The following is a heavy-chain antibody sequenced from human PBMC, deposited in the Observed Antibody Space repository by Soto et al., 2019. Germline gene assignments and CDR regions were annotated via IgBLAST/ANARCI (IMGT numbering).Heavy chain of an antibody. CDR2: ISGSGGST. CDR1: GFTFSSYA. V-gene: IGHV3-23*01. J-gene: IGHJ3*02. Sequence: GGSLRLSCAASGFTFSSYAMSWVRQAPGKGLEWVSAISGSGGSTYYADSVKGRFTISRDNSKNTLYLQMNSLRAEDTAVYYCAKKSAKMVRGVIVSPRTGAFDIWGQGTMVTVSS. D-gene: IGHD3-10*01. CDR3: AKKSAKMVRGVIVSPRTGAFDI.